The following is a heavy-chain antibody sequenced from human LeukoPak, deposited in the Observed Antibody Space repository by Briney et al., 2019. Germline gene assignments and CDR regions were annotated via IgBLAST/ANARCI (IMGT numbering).Heavy chain of an antibody. CDR2: ISYDGSNK. Sequence: GGSLRLSCAASGFTFDDYGMSWVRQAPGKGLEWVAVISYDGSNKYYADSVKGRFTISRDNSKNTLYLQMNSLRAEDTAVYYCARDGYAIWGQGTLVTVSS. D-gene: IGHD5-18*01. J-gene: IGHJ4*02. V-gene: IGHV3-30*03. CDR1: GFTFDDYG. CDR3: ARDGYAI.